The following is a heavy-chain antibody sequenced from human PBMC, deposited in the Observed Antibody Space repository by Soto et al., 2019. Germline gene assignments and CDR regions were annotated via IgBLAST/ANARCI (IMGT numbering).Heavy chain of an antibody. CDR3: ARAVAPYLGTWFDP. Sequence: QLQLQESGSGLVKPSQTLSLTCAVSGGSISSGNSYSWSWIRQPLGKGLEWIGSISHTGSTSYNPTLQGRVPLSVDKSKNQFALKLSSVTAADMAVYFCARAVAPYLGTWFDPWGQGTLVSVSS. V-gene: IGHV4-30-2*01. CDR1: GGSISSGNSYS. D-gene: IGHD3-16*01. J-gene: IGHJ5*02. CDR2: ISHTGST.